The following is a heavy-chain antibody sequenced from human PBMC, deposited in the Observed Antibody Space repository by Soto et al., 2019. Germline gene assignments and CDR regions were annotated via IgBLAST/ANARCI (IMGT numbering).Heavy chain of an antibody. D-gene: IGHD3-10*01. V-gene: IGHV4-34*01. CDR1: GGSFSGYY. CDR3: ARGHGSGSSVRNFDY. J-gene: IGHJ4*02. CDR2: INHSGST. Sequence: SETLSLTCAVYGGSFSGYYWSWIRQPPGKGLEWIGEINHSGSTNYNPSLKSRVTISVDTSKNQFSLKLSSVTAADTAVYYCARGHGSGSSVRNFDYWGQGTLVTVSS.